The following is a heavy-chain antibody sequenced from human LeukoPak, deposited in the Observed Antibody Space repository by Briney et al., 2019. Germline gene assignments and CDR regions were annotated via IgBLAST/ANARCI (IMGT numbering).Heavy chain of an antibody. CDR3: ARVDTTLSYKLDY. Sequence: GRSLRLSCAASGFTVSSNCMIWVRQPPGKGLDWVSVIYSAGNTYKADSVKGRFTISRHNSKNTVYLQMNNLRAEDTAIYYCARVDTTLSYKLDYWGQGNLVTVSS. J-gene: IGHJ4*02. CDR2: IYSAGNT. V-gene: IGHV3-53*04. CDR1: GFTVSSNC. D-gene: IGHD1-1*01.